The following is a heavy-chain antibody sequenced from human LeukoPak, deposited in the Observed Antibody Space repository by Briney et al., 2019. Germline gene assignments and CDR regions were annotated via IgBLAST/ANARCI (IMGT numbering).Heavy chain of an antibody. J-gene: IGHJ4*02. Sequence: PSETLSLTCTVSGGSISSSSYYWGWIRQPPGKGLEWIGSIYYSGSTYYNPSLKSRVTISVDTSKNQFSLKLSSVTAADTAVYYCARDIGYCSGGSCYVSNFDYWGQGTLVTVSS. D-gene: IGHD2-15*01. CDR2: IYYSGST. V-gene: IGHV4-39*07. CDR1: GGSISSSSYY. CDR3: ARDIGYCSGGSCYVSNFDY.